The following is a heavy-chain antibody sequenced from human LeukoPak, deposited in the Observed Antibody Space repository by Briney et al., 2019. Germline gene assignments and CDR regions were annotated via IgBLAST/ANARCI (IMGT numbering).Heavy chain of an antibody. CDR1: GFTFSSYS. CDR3: ARDPGVLITHSGMDV. CDR2: ISSSSSYI. V-gene: IGHV3-21*01. J-gene: IGHJ6*02. D-gene: IGHD3-3*01. Sequence: GGSLRLSCAASGFTFSSYSMNWVRQAPGKGLEGVSSISSSSSYIYYAASVKGRFTISRDKAQNSLYLQMHRLRAAETAVYSCARDPGVLITHSGMDVWGQGTTVTVSS.